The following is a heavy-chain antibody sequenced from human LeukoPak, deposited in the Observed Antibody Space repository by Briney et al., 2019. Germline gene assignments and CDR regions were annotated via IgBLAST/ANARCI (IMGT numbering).Heavy chain of an antibody. J-gene: IGHJ3*02. CDR1: GFTFSSYW. CDR2: INSDGSST. CDR3: ARDWTKGLDDAFDI. V-gene: IGHV3-74*01. D-gene: IGHD3/OR15-3a*01. Sequence: GGSLRLSCAASGFTFSSYWMHWVRQAPGKGLVWVSRINSDGSSTSYADSVKGRFTISRDNAKNSLYLQMNSLRAEDTAVYYCARDWTKGLDDAFDIWGQGTMVTVSS.